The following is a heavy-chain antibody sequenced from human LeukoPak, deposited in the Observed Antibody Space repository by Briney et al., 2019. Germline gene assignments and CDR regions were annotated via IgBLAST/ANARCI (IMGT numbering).Heavy chain of an antibody. Sequence: GRSLRLSCTTSGFTFSDYAMSWVRQTPGKGLEWVSSISGSADSTYYADSVKGRFTISRDNSKNTLYLQMNRLRAEDTAVYYCASFGGAGYCGGNCYRWFDSWGQGTLVTVSS. CDR2: ISGSADST. V-gene: IGHV3-23*01. CDR1: GFTFSDYA. CDR3: ASFGGAGYCGGNCYRWFDS. D-gene: IGHD2-21*02. J-gene: IGHJ5*01.